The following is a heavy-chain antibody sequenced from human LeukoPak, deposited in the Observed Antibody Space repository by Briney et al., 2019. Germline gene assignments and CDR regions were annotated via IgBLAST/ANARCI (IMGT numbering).Heavy chain of an antibody. V-gene: IGHV3-43*02. CDR1: GFTFHNYA. Sequence: QPGGSLRLSCAVSGFTFHNYAIHWVRHAPGKGLEWVSLTSGDGITTYFADSVKGRFTISRDNSKSSLFLQMNSLRTEDTALYYCARDHVYGGADYWGQGTLVTVSS. CDR3: ARDHVYGGADY. CDR2: TSGDGITT. J-gene: IGHJ4*02. D-gene: IGHD5/OR15-5a*01.